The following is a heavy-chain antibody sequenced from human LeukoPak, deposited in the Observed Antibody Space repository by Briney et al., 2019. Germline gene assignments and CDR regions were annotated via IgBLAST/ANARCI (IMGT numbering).Heavy chain of an antibody. J-gene: IGHJ4*02. CDR1: GFTFSSYS. V-gene: IGHV3-23*01. D-gene: IGHD3-22*01. CDR3: ASFHYYDSSGNFDY. CDR2: ISGSGGST. Sequence: GGSLRLSCAASGFTFSSYSMNWVRQAPGKGLEWVSAISGSGGSTYYADSVKGRFTISSDNSKNTLYLQMNSLRAEDTAVYYCASFHYYDSSGNFDYWGQGTLVTVSS.